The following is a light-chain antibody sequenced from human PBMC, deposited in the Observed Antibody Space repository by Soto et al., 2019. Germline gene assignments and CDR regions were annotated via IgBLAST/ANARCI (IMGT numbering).Light chain of an antibody. Sequence: EIVFTQSPASLWGCAVEIATLSCRASQSVSSYLAWYQQKPGQAPRLLIHDASNRATGIPARFSGSGSGTDFTLTISSLEPEDFAVYYCQQRSHWPPITFGQGTKVDIK. V-gene: IGKV3-11*01. CDR1: QSVSSY. J-gene: IGKJ1*01. CDR3: QQRSHWPPIT. CDR2: DAS.